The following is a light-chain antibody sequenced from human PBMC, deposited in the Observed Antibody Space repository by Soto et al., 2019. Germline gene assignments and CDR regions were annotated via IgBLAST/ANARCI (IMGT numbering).Light chain of an antibody. CDR3: ALYMGSGTWV. Sequence: QAVVTQEPSFSVSPGGAVTLTCGLTSGSVSTTYYPSWYQQTPGQAPRTLIYSTSSRSSGVPDRFSGSILGNKAALTITGAQADDESDYFCALYMGSGTWVFGGGTKLTVL. J-gene: IGLJ3*02. V-gene: IGLV8-61*01. CDR2: STS. CDR1: SGSVSTTYY.